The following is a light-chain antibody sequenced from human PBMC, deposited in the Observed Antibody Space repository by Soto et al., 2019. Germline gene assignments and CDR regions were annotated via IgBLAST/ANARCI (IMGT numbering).Light chain of an antibody. V-gene: IGKV3-11*01. CDR1: QSFSSY. J-gene: IGKJ4*01. Sequence: EIVLTQSPATLSLSPGERATLSCRASQSFSSYLAWYQQKPGQAPRLLIYDASNMDTGVPARFSGSGSGTDFTLTISSLEPEDFAVYYCQQRSNSPLTFGGGTKVEIK. CDR3: QQRSNSPLT. CDR2: DAS.